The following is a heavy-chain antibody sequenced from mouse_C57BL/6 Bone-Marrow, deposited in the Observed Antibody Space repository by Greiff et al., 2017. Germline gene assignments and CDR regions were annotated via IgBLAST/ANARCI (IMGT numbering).Heavy chain of an antibody. Sequence: QVHVKQPGAELVKPGASVKMSCKASGYTFTSYWITWVKQRPGQGLEWIGDIYPGSGSTNYNEKFKSKATLTVDTSSSTAYMQLSSLTSEDSAVYYCAIPYYSNYWYFDVWGTGTTVTVSS. CDR1: GYTFTSYW. CDR3: AIPYYSNYWYFDV. V-gene: IGHV1-55*01. D-gene: IGHD2-5*01. J-gene: IGHJ1*03. CDR2: IYPGSGST.